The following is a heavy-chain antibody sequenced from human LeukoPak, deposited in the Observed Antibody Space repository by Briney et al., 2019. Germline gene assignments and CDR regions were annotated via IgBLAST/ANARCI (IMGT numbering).Heavy chain of an antibody. J-gene: IGHJ4*02. CDR1: GGSISGYY. Sequence: KPSETLSLTCTDSGGSISGYYWNWIRQPPGKGLEWIGYVDYSGSTNYSPSLKSRVTISVDTSKKHFSLRLSSVTAADTAVYYCARDFAGNYYFHYWGQGTLVTVSS. CDR3: ARDFAGNYYFHY. D-gene: IGHD1-7*01. CDR2: VDYSGST. V-gene: IGHV4-59*01.